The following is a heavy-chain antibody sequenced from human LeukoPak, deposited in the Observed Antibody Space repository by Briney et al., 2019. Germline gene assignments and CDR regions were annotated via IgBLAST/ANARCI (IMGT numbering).Heavy chain of an antibody. V-gene: IGHV4-59*08. CDR3: ATFGDYYYGSGFHAFDI. CDR1: GGSISNYY. D-gene: IGHD3-10*01. Sequence: SETLSLTCTVSGGSISNYYWSWIRQPPGKGLEWIGYIYYSGSTNYNPSLKSRVTISVDTSKNQFSLKLSSVTAADTAVYYCATFGDYYYGSGFHAFDIWGQGTMVTVSS. CDR2: IYYSGST. J-gene: IGHJ3*02.